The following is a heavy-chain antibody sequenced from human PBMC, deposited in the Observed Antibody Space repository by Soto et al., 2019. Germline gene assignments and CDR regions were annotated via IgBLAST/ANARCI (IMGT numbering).Heavy chain of an antibody. CDR2: IYSGGST. CDR1: GFTVSSNY. D-gene: IGHD2-2*01. Sequence: EVQLVESGGGLVQPGGSLRLSCAASGFTVSSNYMSWVRQAPGKGLEWVSVIYSGGSTYYADSVKGRFTISRDNSKNTLYLQMNSLRAEDTAVYYCARGYCSSTSCYYNRFDPWGQGTLVTVSS. CDR3: ARGYCSSTSCYYNRFDP. J-gene: IGHJ5*02. V-gene: IGHV3-66*01.